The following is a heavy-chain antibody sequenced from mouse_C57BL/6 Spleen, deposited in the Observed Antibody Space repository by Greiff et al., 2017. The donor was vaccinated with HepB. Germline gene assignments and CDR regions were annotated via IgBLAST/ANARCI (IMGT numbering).Heavy chain of an antibody. V-gene: IGHV1-64*01. CDR1: GYTFTSYW. D-gene: IGHD2-3*01. CDR2: IHPNSGST. Sequence: QVQLKQPGAELVKPGASVKLSCKASGYTFTSYWMHWVKQRPGQGLEWIGMIHPNSGSTNYNEKFKSKATLTVDKSSSTAYMQLSSLTSEDSAVYYCARGGYDGYYGGAMDYWGQGTSVTVSS. CDR3: ARGGYDGYYGGAMDY. J-gene: IGHJ4*01.